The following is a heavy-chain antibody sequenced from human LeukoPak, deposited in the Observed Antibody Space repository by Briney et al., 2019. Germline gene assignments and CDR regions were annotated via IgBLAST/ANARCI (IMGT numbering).Heavy chain of an antibody. V-gene: IGHV1-24*01. CDR3: AKDLPPPYDSSY. Sequence: ASVTVSFKVSGYTLTELSMHWVRQPPGKGLEWMGGFDPEYGETLYPQKFQGRLTNTKDTSTEKVYMELTSLRSEDKAVYYCAKDLPPPYDSSYWGQGTLVTVSS. CDR2: FDPEYGET. CDR1: GYTLTELS. J-gene: IGHJ4*02. D-gene: IGHD3-22*01.